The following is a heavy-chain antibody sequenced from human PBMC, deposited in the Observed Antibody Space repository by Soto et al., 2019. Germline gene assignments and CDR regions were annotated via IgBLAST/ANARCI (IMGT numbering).Heavy chain of an antibody. V-gene: IGHV3-30*18. D-gene: IGHD6-13*01. CDR3: AKEESAALDY. J-gene: IGHJ4*02. CDR2: ISYDGSNK. CDR1: EFTFSSYG. Sequence: PGGSLRLSCVASEFTFSSYGMHWVRQAPGKGLEWVAVISYDGSNKYYADSVKGRFTISRDNSKNTLYLQMNSLTAEDTAVYYCAKEESAALDYWGQGTLVTVSS.